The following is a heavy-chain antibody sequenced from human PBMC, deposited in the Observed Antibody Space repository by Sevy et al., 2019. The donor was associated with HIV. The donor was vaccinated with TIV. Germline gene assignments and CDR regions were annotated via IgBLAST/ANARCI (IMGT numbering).Heavy chain of an antibody. D-gene: IGHD3-3*01. Sequence: GGSLRLSCAASGFTFSDYYMSWIRQAPGKGLEWVSYISSSGSNIYYAASVKGRFTVSRDNAKNSMYLKMNSLRAEDTALYYCARDLHRGLSGSTSGYWGQGTLVTVSS. CDR1: GFTFSDYY. CDR2: ISSSGSNI. CDR3: ARDLHRGLSGSTSGY. J-gene: IGHJ4*02. V-gene: IGHV3-11*01.